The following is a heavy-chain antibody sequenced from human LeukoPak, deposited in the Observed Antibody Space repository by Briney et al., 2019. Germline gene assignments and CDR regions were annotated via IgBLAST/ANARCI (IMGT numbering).Heavy chain of an antibody. CDR3: ARRRYDYVWGSYRYDFDY. D-gene: IGHD3-16*02. Sequence: SETLSLTCVVYGGSFSGYYWTWIRQPPGKGLEWIGEINHSESTNYNPPLKSRVTISIDTSKNQFSLKLDSVTAADTAVYYCARRRYDYVWGSYRYDFDYWGQGTLVTVSS. CDR1: GGSFSGYY. V-gene: IGHV4-34*01. CDR2: INHSEST. J-gene: IGHJ4*02.